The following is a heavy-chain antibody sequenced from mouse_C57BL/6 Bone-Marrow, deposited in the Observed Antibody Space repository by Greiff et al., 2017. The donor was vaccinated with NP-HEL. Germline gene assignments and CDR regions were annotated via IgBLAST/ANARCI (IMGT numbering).Heavy chain of an antibody. Sequence: QVQLQQPGAELVKPGASVKMSCKASGYTFTSYWITWVKQRPGQGLEWIGDIYPGSGSTNYNEKFKSKATLTVDTSSSTAYMQLSSLTSEDSAVYYWASCKFITTAYWYFDVWGTGTTVTVSS. V-gene: IGHV1-55*01. J-gene: IGHJ1*03. CDR3: ASCKFITTAYWYFDV. CDR2: IYPGSGST. D-gene: IGHD1-1*01. CDR1: GYTFTSYW.